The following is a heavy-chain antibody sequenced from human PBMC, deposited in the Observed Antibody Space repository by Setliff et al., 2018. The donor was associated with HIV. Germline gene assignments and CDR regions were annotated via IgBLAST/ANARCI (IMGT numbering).Heavy chain of an antibody. D-gene: IGHD3-16*01. J-gene: IGHJ3*01. V-gene: IGHV1-2*06. Sequence: ASVKVSCKTSGYTFTAYYIYWVRQAPGHGLELMGRIHPNTGSTNYLQKFQGRVSITRDTSMSTVYMTLTGLTSDDTAVYYCAKQGYADSLYAFDVWGQGTMFTVSS. CDR2: IHPNTGST. CDR1: GYTFTAYY. CDR3: AKQGYADSLYAFDV.